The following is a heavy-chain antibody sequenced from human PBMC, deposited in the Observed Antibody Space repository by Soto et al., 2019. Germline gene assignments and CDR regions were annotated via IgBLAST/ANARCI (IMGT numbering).Heavy chain of an antibody. CDR2: IYYTEST. D-gene: IGHD6-19*01. J-gene: IGHJ4*02. CDR1: GGSISSGDYY. V-gene: IGHV4-30-4*08. Sequence: QVQLQESGPGLVKPAQTLSLTCTVSGGSISSGDYYWYWIRQPPGKGLEWIGYIYYTESTYYNPSVSSQVTISVETSKIKFAVKLSSGADADPSVYYWAGGGGGLGPDYWGQGTLVTVSS. CDR3: AGGGGGLGPDY.